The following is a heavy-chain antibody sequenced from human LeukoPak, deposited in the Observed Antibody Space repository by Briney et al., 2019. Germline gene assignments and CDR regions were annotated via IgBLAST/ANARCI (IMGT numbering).Heavy chain of an antibody. V-gene: IGHV3-23*01. Sequence: GGSLRLSCAASGFTFSGYGMSWVRQAPGKGLEWVSGVNFSGGTKYYADFVKGRLTISRDNSKNTQYLQLNRLRVDDTADYYCAKSSGAFDGFELWGQGTMVTV. CDR1: GFTFSGYG. J-gene: IGHJ3*01. D-gene: IGHD1-26*01. CDR3: AKSSGAFDGFEL. CDR2: VNFSGGTK.